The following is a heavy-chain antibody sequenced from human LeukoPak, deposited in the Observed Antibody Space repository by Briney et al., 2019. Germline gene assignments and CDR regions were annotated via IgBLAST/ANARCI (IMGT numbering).Heavy chain of an antibody. CDR1: GGTFSSYA. Sequence: SVKVSCKASGGTFSSYAISWVRQAPGQGLEWMGGIIPIFGTANYAQKFQGRVTITADESTSTAYMELSSLRSEDTAVYYCARVRSGYSSGRYIADAFDIWGQGTMVTVSS. J-gene: IGHJ3*02. CDR3: ARVRSGYSSGRYIADAFDI. D-gene: IGHD6-19*01. CDR2: IIPIFGTA. V-gene: IGHV1-69*13.